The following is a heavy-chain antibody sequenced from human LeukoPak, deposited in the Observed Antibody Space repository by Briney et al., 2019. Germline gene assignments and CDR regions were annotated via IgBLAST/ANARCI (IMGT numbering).Heavy chain of an antibody. D-gene: IGHD3-22*01. Sequence: PSETLSLTCTVSGGSISSSSYYWGWIRQPPGKGLEWIGSIYYSGSTYYNPSLKSRVTISVDTSKNQFSLKLSSVTAADTAVYYCARTFKKGDYYDSSGYWLLFDYWGQGTLVTVSS. CDR1: GGSISSSSYY. J-gene: IGHJ4*02. CDR3: ARTFKKGDYYDSSGYWLLFDY. CDR2: IYYSGST. V-gene: IGHV4-39*07.